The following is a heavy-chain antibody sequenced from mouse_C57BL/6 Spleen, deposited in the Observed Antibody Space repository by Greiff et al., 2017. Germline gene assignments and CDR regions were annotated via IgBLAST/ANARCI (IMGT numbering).Heavy chain of an antibody. V-gene: IGHV5-17*01. Sequence: EVQVVESGGGLVKPGGSLKLSCAASGFTFSDYGMHWVRQAPEKGLEWVAYISSGSSTIYYADTVKGRFTISRDNAKNTLFLQMTSLRSEDTAMYYCATYGNYVYYCAMDYWGQGTSVTVSS. CDR2: ISSGSSTI. CDR1: GFTFSDYG. CDR3: ATYGNYVYYCAMDY. D-gene: IGHD2-1*01. J-gene: IGHJ4*01.